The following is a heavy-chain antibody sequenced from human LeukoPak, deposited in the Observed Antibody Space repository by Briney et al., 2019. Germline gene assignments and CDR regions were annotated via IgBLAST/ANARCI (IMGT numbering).Heavy chain of an antibody. Sequence: GGSLRLSCAASGFTFSSYAMNWVRQAPGKGLEWVSGISVSGGSTAYADSVKGRFTISRDNPRNTLHMQMNSLRAEDTALYYCAIMHPYYDGNGYWVQWGQGTLVTVSS. CDR3: AIMHPYYDGNGYWVQ. J-gene: IGHJ4*02. D-gene: IGHD3-22*01. CDR2: ISVSGGST. CDR1: GFTFSSYA. V-gene: IGHV3-23*01.